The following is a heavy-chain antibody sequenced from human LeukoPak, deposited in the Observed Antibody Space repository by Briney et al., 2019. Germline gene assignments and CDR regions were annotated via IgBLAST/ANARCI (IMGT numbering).Heavy chain of an antibody. CDR2: IYTSGST. Sequence: SETLSLTCTVSGGSISSSSYYWGWIRQPPGKGLEWIGRIYTSGSTNYNPSLKSRVTMSLDTSKNQFSLKLSSVTAADTAVYYCARDDYGDERDAFDIWGQGTMVTVSS. CDR1: GGSISSSSYY. CDR3: ARDDYGDERDAFDI. D-gene: IGHD4-17*01. V-gene: IGHV4-39*07. J-gene: IGHJ3*02.